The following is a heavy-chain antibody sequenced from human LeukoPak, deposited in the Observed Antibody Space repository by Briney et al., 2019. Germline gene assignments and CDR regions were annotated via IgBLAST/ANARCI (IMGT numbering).Heavy chain of an antibody. D-gene: IGHD1-14*01. Sequence: ASVKVSCKASGYTFTSYGISWVRQAPGQGLEWMGWISAYNGNTNYAQKLQGRVTMTTDTSTSTAYMELRNLRSDDTAVYYCASTYRGPYYFDYWGQGTLVTVSS. CDR2: ISAYNGNT. CDR1: GYTFTSYG. J-gene: IGHJ4*02. CDR3: ASTYRGPYYFDY. V-gene: IGHV1-18*01.